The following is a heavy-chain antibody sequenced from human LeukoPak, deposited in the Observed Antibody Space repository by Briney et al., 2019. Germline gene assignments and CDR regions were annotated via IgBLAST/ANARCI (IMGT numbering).Heavy chain of an antibody. Sequence: PGGSLRLSCAASGFTFSSYGMHWVRQAPGKGLEWVAFIRYDGSNKYYADSVKGRFTISRDNSKNTLYLQMNSLRAEDTAVYYCANQRAGIAARGAFDIWAKGHWSPSLQ. CDR3: ANQRAGIAARGAFDI. CDR1: GFTFSSYG. J-gene: IGHJ3*02. D-gene: IGHD6-6*01. V-gene: IGHV3-30*02. CDR2: IRYDGSNK.